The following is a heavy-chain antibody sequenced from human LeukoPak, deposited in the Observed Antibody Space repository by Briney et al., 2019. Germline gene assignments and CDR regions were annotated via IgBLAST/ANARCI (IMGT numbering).Heavy chain of an antibody. J-gene: IGHJ4*02. V-gene: IGHV4-59*08. Sequence: PSETLSLTCTVSGGSISSYYWSWIRQPPGKGLEWIGYIYDSGSTNYNPSLKSRVTISVDTSKNQFSLKLSSVTAADTAVYYCARFYDILTVFDYWGQGTLVTVSS. D-gene: IGHD3-9*01. CDR1: GGSISSYY. CDR2: IYDSGST. CDR3: ARFYDILTVFDY.